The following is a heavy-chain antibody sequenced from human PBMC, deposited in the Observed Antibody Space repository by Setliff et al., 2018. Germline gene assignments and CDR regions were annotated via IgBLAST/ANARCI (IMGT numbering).Heavy chain of an antibody. CDR2: ISAYNGNA. CDR3: VRDRPFVVVTATQASFDY. V-gene: IGHV1-18*01. J-gene: IGHJ4*02. Sequence: ASVKVSCKASGYTFTSFGINWVRQAPGQGLEWMGWISAYNGNANYAQKLQGRLTMTTDTSTSTAYMELRSLRPDDTAVYYCVRDRPFVVVTATQASFDYWGQGTLVTVSS. CDR1: GYTFTSFG. D-gene: IGHD2-21*02.